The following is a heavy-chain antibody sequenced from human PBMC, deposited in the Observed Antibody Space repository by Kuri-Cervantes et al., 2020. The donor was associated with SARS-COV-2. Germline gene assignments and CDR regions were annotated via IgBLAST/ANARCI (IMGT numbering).Heavy chain of an antibody. V-gene: IGHV4-38-2*02. Sequence: ESLKISCAVSGYSISSGYYWGWIRQPPGKGLEWIGSIYHSGSIYYNPSLKSRVTISVDTSKNQFSLNLSSVTAADTAVYYCARDLTYYGLADYWGQGTLVTVSS. CDR2: IYHSGSI. J-gene: IGHJ4*02. CDR1: GYSISSGYY. CDR3: ARDLTYYGLADY. D-gene: IGHD1-26*01.